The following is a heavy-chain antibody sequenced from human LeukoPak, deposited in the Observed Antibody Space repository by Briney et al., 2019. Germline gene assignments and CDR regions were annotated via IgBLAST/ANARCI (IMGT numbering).Heavy chain of an antibody. CDR1: GFTFSSYW. Sequence: GGSLRLSCTASGFTFSSYWMSWVRQAPGKGLECVSAISGDGVSPYYADSVRGRFTISRDNSKNTLYLQMNSLRVADTAVYFCARDPGAFPYFFDSWGQGTLVTVSS. J-gene: IGHJ4*02. V-gene: IGHV3-23*01. D-gene: IGHD4/OR15-4a*01. CDR2: ISGDGVSP. CDR3: ARDPGAFPYFFDS.